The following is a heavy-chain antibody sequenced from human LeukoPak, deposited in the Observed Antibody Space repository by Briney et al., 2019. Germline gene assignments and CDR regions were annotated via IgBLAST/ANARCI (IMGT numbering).Heavy chain of an antibody. CDR1: GFTFSSYS. CDR3: ASVTPARPAAKENY. D-gene: IGHD2-2*01. V-gene: IGHV3-21*01. CDR2: ISSSSSYI. J-gene: IGHJ4*02. Sequence: GGSLRLSCAASGFTFSSYSMNWVRQAPGKGLEWVSSISSSSSYIYYADSVKGRFTISRDNAKNSLYLQMDSLRAEDTAVYYCASVTPARPAAKENYWGQGTLVTVSS.